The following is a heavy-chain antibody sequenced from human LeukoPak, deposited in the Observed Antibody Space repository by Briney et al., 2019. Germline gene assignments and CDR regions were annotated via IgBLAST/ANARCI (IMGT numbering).Heavy chain of an antibody. CDR1: GFTFDDYA. V-gene: IGHV3-9*01. CDR2: ISWNSGSI. Sequence: GGSLRLSCAASGFTFDDYAMHWVRQAPGKGLEWVSGISWNSGSIGYADSVKGRFTISRDNAKNSLYLQMNSLRAEDTALYYCAKSVYYDSSGYVDYWSQGTLVTVSS. D-gene: IGHD3-22*01. J-gene: IGHJ4*02. CDR3: AKSVYYDSSGYVDY.